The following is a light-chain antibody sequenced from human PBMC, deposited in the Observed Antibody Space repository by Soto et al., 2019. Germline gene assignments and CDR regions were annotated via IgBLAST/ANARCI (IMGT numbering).Light chain of an antibody. V-gene: IGKV1D-12*01. Sequence: DIQMTPSPSSVSASVGDRVTITCRASQGISNWLAWYQQKPGKAPKLLIYAASSLQSGVPSRFSGVGSGTDFTLTISSLQPEDYATYYCQQAHSFPFIFGGGTKVEIK. J-gene: IGKJ4*01. CDR3: QQAHSFPFI. CDR1: QGISNW. CDR2: AAS.